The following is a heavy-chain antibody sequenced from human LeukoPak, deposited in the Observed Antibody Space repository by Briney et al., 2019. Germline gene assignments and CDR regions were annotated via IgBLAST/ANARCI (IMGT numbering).Heavy chain of an antibody. CDR1: GFTFSHYW. Sequence: GGSLRLSCAASGFTFSHYWMAWVRQAPGKGLEWVAIIRPDANDGSYVDSVKGRFTISRDNAKNSLYLQLNSLRAEDTAVYFCARADWGSTDYWGQGALVTVSS. J-gene: IGHJ4*02. CDR2: IRPDANDG. CDR3: ARADWGSTDY. D-gene: IGHD7-27*01. V-gene: IGHV3-7*01.